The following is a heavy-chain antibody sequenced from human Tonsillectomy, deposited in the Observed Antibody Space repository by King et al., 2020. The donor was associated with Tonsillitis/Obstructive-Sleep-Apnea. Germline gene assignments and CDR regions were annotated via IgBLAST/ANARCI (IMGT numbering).Heavy chain of an antibody. D-gene: IGHD2-2*01. CDR1: AGSISSYY. J-gene: IGHJ5*02. V-gene: IGHV4-59*01. CDR2: INYIGGT. CDR3: ARDTSVVVPAQPGVAGCFDP. Sequence: QLQESGPGLVKPSETLSLPCTVSAGSISSYYWSWFRQPPGKGLEWMGCINYIGGTNYNPSLRRRVTISVDTSQKQFSLRLSSVTAADSAVYYCARDTSVVVPAQPGVAGCFDPWGQGTLVTVSS.